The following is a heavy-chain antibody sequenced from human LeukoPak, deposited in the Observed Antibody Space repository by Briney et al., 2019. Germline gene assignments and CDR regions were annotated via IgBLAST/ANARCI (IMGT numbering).Heavy chain of an antibody. CDR3: ARDSPQGYYMDV. V-gene: IGHV3-23*01. CDR1: GFTFSNYG. Sequence: GGSLRLSCAASGFTFSNYGMTWVRQAPGKGLEWVSSISGGGSNTFYADSVKGRFTISRDNSKNTLYLQMNSLRAEDTAVYYCARDSPQGYYMDVWGKGTTVTVSS. J-gene: IGHJ6*03. CDR2: ISGGGSNT.